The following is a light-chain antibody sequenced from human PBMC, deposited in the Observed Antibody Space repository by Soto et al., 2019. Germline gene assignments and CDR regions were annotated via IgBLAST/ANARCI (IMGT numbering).Light chain of an antibody. CDR3: GSWDSSLSAYV. CDR1: SSNMGGNS. J-gene: IGLJ1*01. CDR2: DDN. V-gene: IGLV1-51*01. Sequence: QSVLTQPPSWSAAPGQKVTISCSGSSSNMGGNSVSWYQQLPGTAPKLLIYDDNKRPSGIPDRFSGSKSGTSATLGITGFQTGDEADYYCGSWDSSLSAYVFGTGTKVTVL.